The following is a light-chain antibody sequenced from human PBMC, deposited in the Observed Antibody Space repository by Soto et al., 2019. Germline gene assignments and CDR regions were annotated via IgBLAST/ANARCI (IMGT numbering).Light chain of an antibody. Sequence: QPALTQPPSASGPPGQSVTISCTGTSSDVGAHNFVSWYQHHPGKAPKLMIYEVNRRPSGVPDRFSGSKSGSTASLTVSGLQPEDEADYYCSSYRGNYNWVFGGGTKVTVL. V-gene: IGLV2-8*01. J-gene: IGLJ3*02. CDR2: EVN. CDR3: SSYRGNYNWV. CDR1: SSDVGAHNF.